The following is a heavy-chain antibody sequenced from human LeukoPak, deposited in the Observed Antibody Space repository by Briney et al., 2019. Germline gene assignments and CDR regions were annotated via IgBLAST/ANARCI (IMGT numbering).Heavy chain of an antibody. D-gene: IGHD3-16*02. CDR2: ISGSGGST. CDR1: GFTFSSYA. CDR3: AKDLGLGDYVWGSYRTPYYYGMDV. J-gene: IGHJ6*04. V-gene: IGHV3-23*01. Sequence: GGSLRLSCAASGFTFSSYAMSWVRQAPGKGLEWVSAISGSGGSTYYADSVKGRFTISRDNSKNTLYLQMNSLRAEDTAVYYCAKDLGLGDYVWGSYRTPYYYGMDVLGKGTTVTVSS.